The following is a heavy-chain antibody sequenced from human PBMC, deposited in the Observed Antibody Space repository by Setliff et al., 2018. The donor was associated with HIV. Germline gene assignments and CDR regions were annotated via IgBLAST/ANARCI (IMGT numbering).Heavy chain of an antibody. D-gene: IGHD3-10*01. J-gene: IGHJ6*03. CDR3: ARSGFGYYYYYMDV. CDR1: GGSISSYY. V-gene: IGHV4-4*07. CDR2: IDTSEST. Sequence: SETLSLTCTVSGGSISSYYWNWIRQSAGKGLEWIGRIDTSESTNYNPSLKSRVTMSVDTSNHQFSLKLRSVTAADTAVYYWARSGFGYYYYYMDVWGKGTTVTVSS.